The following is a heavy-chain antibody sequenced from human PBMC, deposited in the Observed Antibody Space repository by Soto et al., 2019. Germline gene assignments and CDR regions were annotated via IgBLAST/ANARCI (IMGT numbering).Heavy chain of an antibody. CDR3: ATRAGYYYYYMDV. V-gene: IGHV4-59*08. CDR2: IYYSGST. Sequence: SETLSLTCTVSGGSISSYYWSWIRQPPGKGLEWIGYIYYSGSTNYNPSLKSRVTISVDTSKNQFSLKLSSVTAADTAVYYWATRAGYYYYYMDVWGKGTTVTVSS. CDR1: GGSISSYY. J-gene: IGHJ6*03.